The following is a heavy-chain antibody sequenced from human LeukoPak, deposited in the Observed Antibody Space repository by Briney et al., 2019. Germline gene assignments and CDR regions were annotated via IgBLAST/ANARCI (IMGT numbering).Heavy chain of an antibody. CDR2: INPNSGGT. D-gene: IGHD3-10*01. CDR3: ARGIVLLWLGESKKPQYYFDY. Sequence: ASVKVSCKASGYTFTGYYMHWVRQAPGQGLKWMGWINPNSGGTNYAQKFQGRVTMTRDTSISTAYMELSRLRSDDTAVYYCARGIVLLWLGESKKPQYYFDYWGQGTLVTVSS. J-gene: IGHJ4*02. CDR1: GYTFTGYY. V-gene: IGHV1-2*02.